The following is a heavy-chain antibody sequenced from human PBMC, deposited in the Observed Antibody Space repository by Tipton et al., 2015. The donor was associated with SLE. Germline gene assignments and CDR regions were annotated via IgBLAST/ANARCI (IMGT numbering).Heavy chain of an antibody. Sequence: TLSLTCTVSGDSISSGHYYWGWIRQSPRKGLEWIGSVYYSGTPYYNPSLKSRVTISVDTSKKQFSLRLLYVTAADTAVYYCAGPADAYGDFVFDYWGQGTPVTVSS. V-gene: IGHV4-39*07. CDR1: GDSISSGHYY. CDR3: AGPADAYGDFVFDY. CDR2: VYYSGTP. D-gene: IGHD4-17*01. J-gene: IGHJ4*02.